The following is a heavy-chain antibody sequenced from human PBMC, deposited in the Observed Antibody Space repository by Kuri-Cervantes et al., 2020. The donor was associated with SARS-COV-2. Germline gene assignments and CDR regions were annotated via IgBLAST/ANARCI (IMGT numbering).Heavy chain of an antibody. D-gene: IGHD4-23*01. CDR2: IIPMFGIT. J-gene: IGHJ4*02. CDR3: ARDVGYGGDSELDINYFDY. CDR1: GGTFSGYA. Sequence: SVKVSCKASGGTFSGYAISWVRRAPGQGLEWMGGIIPMFGITNYAQKFQGRLTITADESTSTAYMELSGLRSEDTAVYYCARDVGYGGDSELDINYFDYWGQGTLVTVSS. V-gene: IGHV1-69*13.